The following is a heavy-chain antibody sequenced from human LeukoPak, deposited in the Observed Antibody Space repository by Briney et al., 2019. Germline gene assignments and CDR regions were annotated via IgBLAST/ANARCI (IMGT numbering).Heavy chain of an antibody. Sequence: GGSLRLSCAASGFTFSTFAMTWVRQAPGKGLEWVSLISGSGGITYYAHSMHGRLTISRDNSKNTLHLQMHSLRAEDTAVYYCAARPGEVAVPFDYWGQGTLVTDSS. J-gene: IGHJ4*02. D-gene: IGHD2-15*01. CDR2: ISGSGGIT. CDR3: AARPGEVAVPFDY. CDR1: GFTFSTFA. V-gene: IGHV3-23*01.